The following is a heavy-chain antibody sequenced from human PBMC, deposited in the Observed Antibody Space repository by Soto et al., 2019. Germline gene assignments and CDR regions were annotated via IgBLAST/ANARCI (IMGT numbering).Heavy chain of an antibody. CDR3: ARDSPGSGWPGYFQH. CDR2: ISYDGSNK. Sequence: TGGSLRLSCAASGFTFSSYAMHWVRQAPGKGLEWVAVISYDGSNKYYADSVKGRFTNSRDNSKNTLYLQMNSLRAEDTAVYYCARDSPGSGWPGYFQHWGQGTLVTVS. D-gene: IGHD6-19*01. CDR1: GFTFSSYA. V-gene: IGHV3-30-3*01. J-gene: IGHJ1*01.